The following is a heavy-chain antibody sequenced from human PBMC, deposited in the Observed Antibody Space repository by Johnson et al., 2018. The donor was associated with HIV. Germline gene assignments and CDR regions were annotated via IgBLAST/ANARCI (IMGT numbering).Heavy chain of an antibody. J-gene: IGHJ3*02. V-gene: IGHV3-30*03. CDR3: ASPYEWGTGAFDI. Sequence: QVQLVESGGGVVQPGRSLRLSCVASQFTFSRYGMHWVRQVPGKGLEWVAVISYDGSNKYYADSVKGRFTISRDNSKNTLYLQMNSLRAEDTAVYYCASPYEWGTGAFDIWGQGTMVTVSS. CDR2: ISYDGSNK. CDR1: QFTFSRYG. D-gene: IGHD1-1*01.